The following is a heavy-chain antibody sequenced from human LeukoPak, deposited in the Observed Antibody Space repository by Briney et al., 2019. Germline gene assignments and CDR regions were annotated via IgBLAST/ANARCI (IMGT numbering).Heavy chain of an antibody. CDR1: RGSISSSGYS. Sequence: PSETLSLTCTVSRGSISSSGYSWNWIRQPPGKGLEWIGYMYYTGSTNYNPSLKSRVTISVDTSKNQFSLNLNSVTAADTAVYYCVRGGYCTGGSCPFDYWGQGTLVTVSS. V-gene: IGHV4-61*08. D-gene: IGHD2-15*01. J-gene: IGHJ4*02. CDR2: MYYTGST. CDR3: VRGGYCTGGSCPFDY.